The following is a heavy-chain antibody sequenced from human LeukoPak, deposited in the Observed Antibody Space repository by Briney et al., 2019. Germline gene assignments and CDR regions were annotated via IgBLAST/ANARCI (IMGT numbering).Heavy chain of an antibody. J-gene: IGHJ6*03. CDR2: ITGTSNTI. Sequence: GGSLRLSCAASGLTFSSYSVNWVRQAPGKGLEWVSYITGTSNTIHYADSVKGRFTISRDNAKNSLYLQMNSLRAEDTAVYYCARGSYDFWSGPPYYYYYYMDVWGKGTTVTVSS. CDR1: GLTFSSYS. V-gene: IGHV3-48*01. D-gene: IGHD3-3*01. CDR3: ARGSYDFWSGPPYYYYYYMDV.